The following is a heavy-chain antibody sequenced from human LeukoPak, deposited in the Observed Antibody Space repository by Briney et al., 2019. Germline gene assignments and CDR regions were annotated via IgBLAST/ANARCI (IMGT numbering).Heavy chain of an antibody. CDR3: ATGYSSVYYFDY. D-gene: IGHD6-19*01. V-gene: IGHV3-66*01. J-gene: IGHJ4*02. CDR1: GFTVSSNY. CDR2: IYSGGST. Sequence: PGGSLRLSCAASGFTVSSNYMNWVRQAPGKGLERVSVIYSGGSTYYADSVKGRFTISRDNSKNTLYLQMNSLRAEDTAVYYCATGYSSVYYFDYWGQGTLVTVSS.